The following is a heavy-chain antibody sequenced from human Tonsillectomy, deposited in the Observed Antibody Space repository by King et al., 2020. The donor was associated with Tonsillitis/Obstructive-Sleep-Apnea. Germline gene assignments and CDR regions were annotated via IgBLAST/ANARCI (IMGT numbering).Heavy chain of an antibody. J-gene: IGHJ4*02. V-gene: IGHV3-23*04. CDR1: GFTFSSYA. CDR3: AKDLHWGSPRYYFDF. D-gene: IGHD7-27*01. Sequence: VQLVESGGGLVQPGGSLRLSCAASGFTFSSYAMSWVRQAPGKGLEWVSAIVGAGYSTYYADSVKGRFTISRDNFKNTLFLQMNSLRAEDTAVYYCAKDLHWGSPRYYFDFWGQGTLVTVSS. CDR2: IVGAGYST.